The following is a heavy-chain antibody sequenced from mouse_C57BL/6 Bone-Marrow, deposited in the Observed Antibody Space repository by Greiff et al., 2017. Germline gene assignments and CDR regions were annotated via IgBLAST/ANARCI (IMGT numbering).Heavy chain of an antibody. J-gene: IGHJ3*01. V-gene: IGHV3-6*01. CDR3: ARRLASFFAY. Sequence: EVQLQQSGPGLVKPSQSLSLTCSVTGYSITSGYYWNWIRQFPGNKLEWMGYISYDGSNNYNPSLKNRISITRDTSKNQFFLKLNSVTTEDTATYYCARRLASFFAYWGQGTLVTVSA. CDR1: GYSITSGYY. CDR2: ISYDGSN. D-gene: IGHD3-2*02.